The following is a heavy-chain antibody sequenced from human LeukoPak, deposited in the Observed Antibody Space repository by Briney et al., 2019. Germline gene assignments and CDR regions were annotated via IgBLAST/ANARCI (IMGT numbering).Heavy chain of an antibody. CDR1: GGSIRNFY. CDR3: ARGYGGKFDC. J-gene: IGHJ4*02. Sequence: SETLSLTCTVSGGSIRNFYWSWIRQTPGKGLEWIGYVYNSGTSYNPSLKSRVTISMDTSKNQFSLNLNSVTAADTALYYCARGYGGKFDCWGQGTLVTVSS. CDR2: VYNSGT. V-gene: IGHV4-59*01. D-gene: IGHD4-23*01.